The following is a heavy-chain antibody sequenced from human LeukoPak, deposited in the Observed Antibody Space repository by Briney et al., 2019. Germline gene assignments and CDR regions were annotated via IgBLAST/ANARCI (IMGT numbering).Heavy chain of an antibody. J-gene: IGHJ5*02. CDR1: GFTFSSYA. CDR2: ISSSSSYI. CDR3: ARDQYSWNYVSYWFDP. Sequence: GGSLRLSSAASGFTFSSYAMSWVRQAPGKGLEWVSSISSSSSYIYYADSVKGRFTISRDNAKNSLYLQMNSLRAEDTAVYYCARDQYSWNYVSYWFDPWGQGTLVTVPS. V-gene: IGHV3-21*01. D-gene: IGHD1-7*01.